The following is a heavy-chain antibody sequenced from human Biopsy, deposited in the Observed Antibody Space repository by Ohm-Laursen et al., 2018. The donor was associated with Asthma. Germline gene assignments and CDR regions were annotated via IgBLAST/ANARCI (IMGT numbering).Heavy chain of an antibody. CDR2: ISVYNGNT. V-gene: IGHV1-18*01. Sequence: SSVKVSCKTSGYTFNSAGITWVRQAPGQGLEWMGWISVYNGNTKVAQKLQDRVTMITDTSTSTAYMELRSLRSDDTAVYFGARAVDYSHYYGIDVWGQGTTVTVS. CDR3: ARAVDYSHYYGIDV. J-gene: IGHJ6*02. CDR1: GYTFNSAG. D-gene: IGHD3-10*01.